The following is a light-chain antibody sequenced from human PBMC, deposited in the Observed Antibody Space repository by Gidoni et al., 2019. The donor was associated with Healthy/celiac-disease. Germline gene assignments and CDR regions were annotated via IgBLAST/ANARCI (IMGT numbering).Light chain of an antibody. V-gene: IGKV3-11*01. Sequence: EIVLTQSPATLSLPPGERATLSCRASQSVSSYLSWYQQKPAQAPRLLIYYASNRATGIPARFSGSGSGTDFTLTISSLEPEDFAVYYCQQRSNWRFTFGPGTKVDIK. CDR2: YAS. CDR1: QSVSSY. J-gene: IGKJ3*01. CDR3: QQRSNWRFT.